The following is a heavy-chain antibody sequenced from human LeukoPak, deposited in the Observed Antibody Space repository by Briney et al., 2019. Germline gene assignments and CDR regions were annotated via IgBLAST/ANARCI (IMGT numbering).Heavy chain of an antibody. CDR3: AREDDWNYEDY. D-gene: IGHD1-7*01. Sequence: GGSLRLSCAASGFTFSNYWMSWVRQAPGRGLEWVANIKQDGSEKYSVNSVKGRFTISRDNAKNSLYLQMNSLRAEDTAIYYCAREDDWNYEDYWGQGTLVTVSS. CDR2: IKQDGSEK. J-gene: IGHJ4*02. CDR1: GFTFSNYW. V-gene: IGHV3-7*01.